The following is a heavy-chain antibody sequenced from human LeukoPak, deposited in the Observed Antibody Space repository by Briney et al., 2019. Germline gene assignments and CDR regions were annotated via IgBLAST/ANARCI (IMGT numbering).Heavy chain of an antibody. CDR3: TTVRYCSGGSCSRYFDY. CDR2: IKSKTDGGTT. CDR1: GFTFSNAW. D-gene: IGHD2-15*01. J-gene: IGHJ4*02. V-gene: IGHV3-15*01. Sequence: PGGSLRLSCAASGFTFSNAWMSWVRQAPGKGLEWVGRIKSKTDGGTTDYAAPVKGRFTISRDDSKNTLYLQMNSLKTEGTAVYYCTTVRYCSGGSCSRYFDYWGQGTLVTVSS.